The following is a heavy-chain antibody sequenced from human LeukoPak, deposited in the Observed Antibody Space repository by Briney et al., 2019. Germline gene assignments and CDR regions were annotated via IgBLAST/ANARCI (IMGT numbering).Heavy chain of an antibody. CDR3: ARWTWGNFDY. V-gene: IGHV4-59*01. J-gene: IGHJ4*02. CDR1: GGSISSYY. D-gene: IGHD3-16*01. CDR2: IYYSGST. Sequence: SETLSLTCTVSGGSISSYYWSWIRQPPWKRLEWIGYIYYSGSTNYNPSLKSRVTISVDTSKNQFSLKLSSVTAADTAVYYCARWTWGNFDYWGQGTLVTVSS.